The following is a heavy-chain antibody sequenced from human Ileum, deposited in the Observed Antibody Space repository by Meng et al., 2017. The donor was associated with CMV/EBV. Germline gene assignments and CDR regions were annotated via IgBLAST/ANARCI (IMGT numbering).Heavy chain of an antibody. J-gene: IGHJ4*02. CDR3: AKDVGAGTTLYFDY. Sequence: GGSLRLSCAASGFTFSSYGMHWVRQAPGKGLEWVAFIRYDGSNKYYADSVKGRFTISRDNSKNTLYLQMNSLRAEDTAVYYCAKDVGAGTTLYFDYWGQGTLVTVSS. V-gene: IGHV3-30*02. D-gene: IGHD1-1*01. CDR2: IRYDGSNK. CDR1: GFTFSSYG.